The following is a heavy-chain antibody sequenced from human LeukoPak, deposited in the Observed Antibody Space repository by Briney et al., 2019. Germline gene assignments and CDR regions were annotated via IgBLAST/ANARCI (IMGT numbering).Heavy chain of an antibody. D-gene: IGHD6-13*01. V-gene: IGHV4-34*01. J-gene: IGHJ4*02. Sequence: SETLSLTCAVYGGSFSGYYWSWIRQPPGKGLEWIGEINHSGSTNYNPSLKSRVTISVDTSKNQFSLKLSSVTAADTAVYYCARGIAAADHLDYWGQGTLVTVSS. CDR1: GGSFSGYY. CDR3: ARGIAAADHLDY. CDR2: INHSGST.